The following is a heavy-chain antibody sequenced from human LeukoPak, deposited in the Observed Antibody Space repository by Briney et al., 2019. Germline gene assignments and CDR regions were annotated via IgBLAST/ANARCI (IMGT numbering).Heavy chain of an antibody. CDR2: IFPADSDT. Sequence: GESLKISCKGSGYRFTTYWIGWVRQMPGRGLEWMGIIFPADSDTRYSRPFQGQVTISADKSVSTAYLQWNSLKASDTGMYYCAVAYSSGWAIDFWGQGTLVTVSS. J-gene: IGHJ4*02. V-gene: IGHV5-51*01. CDR1: GYRFTTYW. CDR3: AVAYSSGWAIDF. D-gene: IGHD6-19*01.